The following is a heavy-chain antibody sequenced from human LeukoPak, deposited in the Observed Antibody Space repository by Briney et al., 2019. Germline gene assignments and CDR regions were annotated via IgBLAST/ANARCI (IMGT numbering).Heavy chain of an antibody. CDR1: GFTFTNAW. D-gene: IGHD3-3*01. J-gene: IGHJ4*02. V-gene: IGHV3-15*01. CDR3: TAEGSYYDFWSGYSIYSFDN. Sequence: PGGSLRLSCAASGFTFTNAWMSWVRQTPGKGLEWVGHIKRKTDGGTIDYAAPVKGRFTISRDDSKNTLYLQMNGLKTEDTAMYSCTAEGSYYDFWSGYSIYSFDNWGPGTLVTVSS. CDR2: IKRKTDGGTI.